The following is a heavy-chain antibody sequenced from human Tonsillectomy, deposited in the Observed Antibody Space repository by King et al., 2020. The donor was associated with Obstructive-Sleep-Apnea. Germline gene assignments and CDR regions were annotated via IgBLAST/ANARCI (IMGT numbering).Heavy chain of an antibody. J-gene: IGHJ3*02. Sequence: VQLVESGGGLVQPGGSLRLSCAASGFTVNSNYMSWVRQAPGKGLEWVSGIYSGGSTYYTDSVKGRFTISRDNSKNTLYLQMNSLRAEDTAVYSCARVGGFGELDAFDIWGQGTMVTVSS. CDR3: ARVGGFGELDAFDI. CDR1: GFTVNSNY. V-gene: IGHV3-66*01. CDR2: IYSGGST. D-gene: IGHD3-10*01.